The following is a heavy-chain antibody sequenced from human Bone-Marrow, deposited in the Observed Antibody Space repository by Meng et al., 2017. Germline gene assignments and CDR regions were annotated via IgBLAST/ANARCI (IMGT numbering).Heavy chain of an antibody. J-gene: IGHJ4*02. D-gene: IGHD2-2*01. Sequence: VPLVTLGTEVKKPGASVKVSCKASGYTFTSYAIHWGRQAPGQRPEWMGWINAGNGNTEDSQKFQGRVTITRDTSASTAYMELSSLTSEDTAVYYCARVYCSSTSCQYYFDYWGQGTLVTVSS. CDR3: ARVYCSSTSCQYYFDY. CDR1: GYTFTSYA. CDR2: INAGNGNT. V-gene: IGHV1-3*01.